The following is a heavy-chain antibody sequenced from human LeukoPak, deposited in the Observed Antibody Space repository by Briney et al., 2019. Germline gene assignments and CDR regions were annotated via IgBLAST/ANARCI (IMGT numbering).Heavy chain of an antibody. CDR2: IIPIFGTA. J-gene: IGHJ2*01. Sequence: ASVKVSCKASGGTFSSYAISWVRQAPGQGLEWMGGIIPIFGTANYAQKFQGRVTITADESTSTAYMELSSLRSEDTAVYYCARRPHTAMVMAWYFDLWGRGTLVTVSS. CDR3: ARRPHTAMVMAWYFDL. V-gene: IGHV1-69*01. CDR1: GGTFSSYA. D-gene: IGHD5-18*01.